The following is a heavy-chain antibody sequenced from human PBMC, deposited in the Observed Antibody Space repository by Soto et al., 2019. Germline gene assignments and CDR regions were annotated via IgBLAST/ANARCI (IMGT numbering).Heavy chain of an antibody. J-gene: IGHJ6*03. Sequence: GGSLRLSCAASGFTFSSYWMSWVRQAPGKGLEWVANIKQDGSEKYYVDSVKGRFTISRDNAKNSLYLQMNSLRAEDTAVYYCARDGVAAAAMPTSVISYYYYYMDVWGKGTTVTVSS. D-gene: IGHD2-2*01. CDR1: GFTFSSYW. CDR2: IKQDGSEK. CDR3: ARDGVAAAAMPTSVISYYYYYMDV. V-gene: IGHV3-7*01.